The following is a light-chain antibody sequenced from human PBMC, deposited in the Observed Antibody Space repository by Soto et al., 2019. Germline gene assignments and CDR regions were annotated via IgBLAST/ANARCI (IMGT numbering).Light chain of an antibody. CDR3: QQYGSSSWT. V-gene: IGKV3-20*01. CDR2: GAS. J-gene: IGKJ1*01. Sequence: EIVLTQSPAILSVSPGERATLSCRASQSISSNLAWYQQQPGQAPRLLIYGASSRATGIPDRFSGSGSGTDFTLTISRLEPEDFAVYYCQQYGSSSWTFGQGTKVDIK. CDR1: QSISSN.